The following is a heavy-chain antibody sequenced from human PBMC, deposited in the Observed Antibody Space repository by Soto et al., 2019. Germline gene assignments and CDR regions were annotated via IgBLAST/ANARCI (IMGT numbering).Heavy chain of an antibody. CDR3: ARRPIVVVPADERGWFDP. J-gene: IGHJ5*02. D-gene: IGHD2-2*01. CDR1: DGSISSYY. Sequence: SETLSLTCTVSDGSISSYYWSWIRQPPGKGLEWIGYIYYSGSTNYNPSLKSRVTISVDTSKNQFSLKLSSVTAADTAVYYCARRPIVVVPADERGWFDPWGQGTLVTVSS. CDR2: IYYSGST. V-gene: IGHV4-59*08.